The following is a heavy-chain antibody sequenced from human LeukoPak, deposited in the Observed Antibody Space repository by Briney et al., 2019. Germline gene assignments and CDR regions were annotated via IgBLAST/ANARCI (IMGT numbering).Heavy chain of an antibody. CDR2: ISSGGSTI. CDR3: ARYGPRIVGATSPFDY. J-gene: IGHJ4*02. Sequence: GGSLRLSCAASGFTFSSYEMNWVRQAPGKGLEWVSYISSGGSTIYYADSVKGRFTISRDNAKNSLYLQMNSLRAEDTAVYYCARYGPRIVGATSPFDYWAQGTVLTVSS. CDR1: GFTFSSYE. V-gene: IGHV3-48*03. D-gene: IGHD1-26*01.